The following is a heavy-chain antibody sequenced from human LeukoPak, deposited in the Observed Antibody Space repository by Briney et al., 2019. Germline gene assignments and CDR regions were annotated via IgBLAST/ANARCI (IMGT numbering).Heavy chain of an antibody. V-gene: IGHV4-59*01. Sequence: SETLSLTCTVSGGSISSYYWSWIRQPPGKGLEWIGYIYYSGITNYNPSLKSRVTISVDTSKNQFSLKLSSVTAADTAVYYCAKNSRSSGYYEDLGWGQGTLVTVSS. CDR2: IYYSGIT. J-gene: IGHJ4*02. CDR1: GGSISSYY. CDR3: AKNSRSSGYYEDLG. D-gene: IGHD3-22*01.